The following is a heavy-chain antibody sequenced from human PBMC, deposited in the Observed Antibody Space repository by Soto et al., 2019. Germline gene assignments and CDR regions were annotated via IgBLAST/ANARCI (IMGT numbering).Heavy chain of an antibody. CDR3: ARSSTFYDY. D-gene: IGHD6-6*01. CDR2: ISSSSDTI. Sequence: GGSLRLSCAASGFIFSSSQMTWVRQAPGKGLEWVSYISSSSDTIYYADSVKGRFTISRDNAKNLLYLQMKSLRAEDTAVYYCARSSTFYDYWGQGTPVTVSS. J-gene: IGHJ4*02. V-gene: IGHV3-48*01. CDR1: GFIFSSSQ.